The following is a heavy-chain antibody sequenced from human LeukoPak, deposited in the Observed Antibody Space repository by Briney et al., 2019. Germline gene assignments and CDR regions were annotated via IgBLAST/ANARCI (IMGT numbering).Heavy chain of an antibody. V-gene: IGHV3-21*01. CDR2: ISSSSSYI. CDR3: ARDWDYDILTGYSPEGY. Sequence: PGGSLRLSCAASGFTFSSYSMNWLRQAPGKGLEWVSSISSSSSYIYYADSVKGRFTISRDNAKNSLYLQMNSLRAEDTAVYYCARDWDYDILTGYSPEGYWGQGTLVTVSS. D-gene: IGHD3-9*01. CDR1: GFTFSSYS. J-gene: IGHJ4*02.